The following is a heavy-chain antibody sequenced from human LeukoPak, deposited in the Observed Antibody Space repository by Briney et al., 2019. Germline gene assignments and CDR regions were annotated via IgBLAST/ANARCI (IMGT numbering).Heavy chain of an antibody. CDR3: ASDRWFGESHFDY. Sequence: GGSLRLSCAASGFTFSSYGMHWVRQAPGKGLEWVAFIRYDGSNKYYADSVKGRFTISRDNSKNTLYLQMNSLRAEDTAVYYCASDRWFGESHFDYWGQGTLVTVSS. CDR2: IRYDGSNK. J-gene: IGHJ4*02. D-gene: IGHD3-10*01. V-gene: IGHV3-30*02. CDR1: GFTFSSYG.